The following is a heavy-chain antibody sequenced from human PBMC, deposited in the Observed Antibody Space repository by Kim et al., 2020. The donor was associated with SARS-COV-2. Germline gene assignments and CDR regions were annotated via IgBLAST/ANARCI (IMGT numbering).Heavy chain of an antibody. CDR2: MSGTGGRT. V-gene: IGHV3-23*01. CDR3: VKDDNHNPHRRPASSSWYYFDH. Sequence: GGSLRLSCAASGFTFSDYAMSWVRQAPGKGLEWVSGMSGTGGRTYYADSVKGRFTISRDYSNNMLYLQMNSLRADDTAVYYCVKDDNHNPHRRPASSSWYYFDHWGQGTLVTVSS. J-gene: IGHJ4*02. CDR1: GFTFSDYA. D-gene: IGHD6-13*01.